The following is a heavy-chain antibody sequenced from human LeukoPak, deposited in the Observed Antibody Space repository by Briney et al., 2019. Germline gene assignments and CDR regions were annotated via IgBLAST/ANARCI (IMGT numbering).Heavy chain of an antibody. CDR1: GFTLSIYG. CDR3: YKDYKTSGSPYQPPPGN. Sequence: GGSLRLSCAASGFTLSIYGTHWVRQAPGKGLVWGAVIAYEGSTKYYADSVKGRFSISRDTCENTLYLQNHSLRVEGTAVSYCYKDYKTSGSPYQPPPGNWGQGTLVTVSS. J-gene: IGHJ4*02. CDR2: IAYEGSTK. V-gene: IGHV3-30*18. D-gene: IGHD3-10*01.